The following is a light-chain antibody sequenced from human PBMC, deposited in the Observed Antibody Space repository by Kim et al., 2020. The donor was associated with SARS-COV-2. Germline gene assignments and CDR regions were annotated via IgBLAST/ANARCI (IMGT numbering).Light chain of an antibody. CDR3: LQHNSYPYT. V-gene: IGKV1-17*01. CDR2: AAS. J-gene: IGKJ2*01. Sequence: DIQMTQSPSSLSASVGDRVTITCRASQGIRNALGWYQQKPGKAPKRLIYAASSLQSGVPSRFSGSGSGTEFTLTISSLQPEDFATYYCLQHNSYPYTVGQGTKLEIK. CDR1: QGIRNA.